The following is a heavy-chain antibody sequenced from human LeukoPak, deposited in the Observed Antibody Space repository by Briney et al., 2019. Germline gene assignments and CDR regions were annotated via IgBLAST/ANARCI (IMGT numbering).Heavy chain of an antibody. D-gene: IGHD6-13*01. Sequence: ASVTVSCMASRYTFTSYGISWVRQAPGQGLEWMGWISAYNGNTNYAQKLHGRVTMTTDTSTSTAYMKLRSLRSDDTAVDYCARDVVAAAGTPLSYWGQGTLVTVSS. V-gene: IGHV1-18*01. CDR1: RYTFTSYG. CDR2: ISAYNGNT. J-gene: IGHJ4*02. CDR3: ARDVVAAAGTPLSY.